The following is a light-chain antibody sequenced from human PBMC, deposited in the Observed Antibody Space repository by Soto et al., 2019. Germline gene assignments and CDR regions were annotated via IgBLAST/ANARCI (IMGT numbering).Light chain of an antibody. V-gene: IGKV1-39*01. CDR3: QQSYTFPTWT. Sequence: DIQMPQSPSSLSASVGDRVSIACRATQSISNSLNWYKQNPGKAPELLIYDAFSLQDGVPSRFSGSGSGTDFTLTISSLQPEDFATYYCQQSYTFPTWTFGQGTTVEIK. J-gene: IGKJ1*01. CDR2: DAF. CDR1: QSISNS.